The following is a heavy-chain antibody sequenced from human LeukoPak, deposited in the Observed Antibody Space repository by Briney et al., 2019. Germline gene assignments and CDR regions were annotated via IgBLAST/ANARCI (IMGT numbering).Heavy chain of an antibody. J-gene: IGHJ4*02. CDR2: IYYSGSP. Sequence: SETLSLTCTVSGGSISSSSYYWGWLRQPPGTGLEGIGSIYYSGSPYYNPSLKSRVPISVDTSKNQSSLKVSSVTAAETAVYYCARHGTRYCSGGSCLYYWGQGTLVTVSS. D-gene: IGHD2-15*01. CDR1: GGSISSSSYY. V-gene: IGHV4-39*01. CDR3: ARHGTRYCSGGSCLYY.